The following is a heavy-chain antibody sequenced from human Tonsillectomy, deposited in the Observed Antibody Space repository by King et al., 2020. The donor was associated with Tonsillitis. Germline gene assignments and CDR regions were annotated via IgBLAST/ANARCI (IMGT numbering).Heavy chain of an antibody. V-gene: IGHV3-23*04. CDR3: APTVTTLDY. CDR2: ISGFGGST. CDR1: GFTFINYA. Sequence: VQLVESGGGLVQPGGSLRLSCAASGFTFINYAMSWVRQAPGKGLEWVSGISGFGGSTYYADSVKGRFTISRDNSKNTLFLQMDSLRAEDTAVYYCAPTVTTLDYWGQGTLVTVSS. J-gene: IGHJ4*02. D-gene: IGHD4-17*01.